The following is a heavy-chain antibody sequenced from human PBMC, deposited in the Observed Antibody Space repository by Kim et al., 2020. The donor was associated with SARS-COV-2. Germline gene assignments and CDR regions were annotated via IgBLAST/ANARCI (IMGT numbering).Heavy chain of an antibody. J-gene: IGHJ2*01. CDR1: GLTFSSYG. CDR2: IWYDGSNK. CDR3: ARAPLDYRATHWYFDL. D-gene: IGHD3-10*01. V-gene: IGHV3-33*01. Sequence: GGSLRLSCAASGLTFSSYGMHWVRQAPGKGLEWVAVIWYDGSNKYYADSVKGRFTISRDNSKNTLYLQMNSLRAEDTAVYYCARAPLDYRATHWYFDLWGRGTLVTVSS.